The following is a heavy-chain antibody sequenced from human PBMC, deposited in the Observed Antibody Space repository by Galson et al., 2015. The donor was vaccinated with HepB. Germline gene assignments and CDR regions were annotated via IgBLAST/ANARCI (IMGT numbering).Heavy chain of an antibody. V-gene: IGHV3-23*01. D-gene: IGHD6-19*01. CDR2: IDGPTTNT. Sequence: SLRLSCAASGSTFRTSNMHWGRQSPERGLEWLSTIDGPTTNTHYAESVRGRFTIFRDNSKNTVYLQMNSLRAEDTAVYYCSVWLDAHFDYWGRGTVVTVSS. CDR3: SVWLDAHFDY. J-gene: IGHJ4*02. CDR1: GSTFRTSN.